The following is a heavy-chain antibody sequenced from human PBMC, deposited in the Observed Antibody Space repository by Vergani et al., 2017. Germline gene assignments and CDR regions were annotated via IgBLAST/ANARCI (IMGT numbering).Heavy chain of an antibody. Sequence: DVHLAESGGGFFQPGGSLRLSCSASGFSFNSYWMHWVRQVPGKGLLWVTRIKSDGSITAYADSVKGRFTISRDNAQNTLYLQMNSLRAEDTAVYYCARGAGSFDYWGQGTLVTVSS. V-gene: IGHV3-74*03. D-gene: IGHD2-15*01. CDR2: IKSDGSIT. CDR1: GFSFNSYW. CDR3: ARGAGSFDY. J-gene: IGHJ4*02.